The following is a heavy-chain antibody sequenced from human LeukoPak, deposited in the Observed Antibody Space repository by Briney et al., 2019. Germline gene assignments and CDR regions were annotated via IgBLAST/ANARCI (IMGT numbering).Heavy chain of an antibody. CDR3: ARGTWGNYDFWSGNWFDP. D-gene: IGHD3-3*01. CDR1: GGSISSSSYY. CDR2: IYYSGST. J-gene: IGHJ5*02. Sequence: PSETLSLTCTVSGGSISSSSYYWGWIRQPPGKGLEWIGSIYYSGSTYYNPSLKSRVTISVDTSKNQFSLKLSSVTAADTAVYYCARGTWGNYDFWSGNWFDPWGQGTLVTVSS. V-gene: IGHV4-39*07.